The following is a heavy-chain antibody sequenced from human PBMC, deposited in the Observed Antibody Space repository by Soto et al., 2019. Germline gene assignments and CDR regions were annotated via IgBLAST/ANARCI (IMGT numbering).Heavy chain of an antibody. J-gene: IGHJ5*02. Sequence: QVQLQESGPGLVKPSGTLSLTCAVSGASISSGWWTWVRQPPGKGLEWIGETLYSGRTNYNSSLNSRVTRSIDKSKNQFSLHLSSVTAADTAVYYCSSRVTDAPTWGQGTLVTVSS. CDR1: GASISSGW. V-gene: IGHV4-4*02. CDR2: TLYSGRT. CDR3: SSRVTDAPT. D-gene: IGHD3-10*01.